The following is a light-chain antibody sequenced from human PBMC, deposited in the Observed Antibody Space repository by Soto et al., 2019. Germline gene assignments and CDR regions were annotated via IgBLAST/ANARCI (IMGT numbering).Light chain of an antibody. V-gene: IGLV2-14*01. CDR3: SSYTSSSTPCV. J-gene: IGLJ1*01. CDR2: EVS. Sequence: QSVLTQPASVSGSPGQSITIYCTGTSSDVGAYNSVSWYQQHPGKAPKLMIYEVSNRPSGVSNRFSGSKSGNTASLTISGLQAEDEADYYCSSYTSSSTPCVFGTGTKLTVL. CDR1: SSDVGAYNS.